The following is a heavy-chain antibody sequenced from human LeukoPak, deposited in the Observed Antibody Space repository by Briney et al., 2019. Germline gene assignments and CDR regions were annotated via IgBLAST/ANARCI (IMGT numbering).Heavy chain of an antibody. V-gene: IGHV3-7*01. J-gene: IGHJ6*03. D-gene: IGHD6-13*01. CDR1: GFTFSSFW. CDR3: ATLSSSWYLYYYYYYMDV. Sequence: PGGSLRLSCAASGFTFSSFWMSWVRQAPGKGLEWVANIKQEGSEKYYVGSVKGRFTISRDNAKNSLYLQMNSLRAEDTAVYHCATLSSSWYLYYYYYYMDVWGKGTTVTVSS. CDR2: IKQEGSEK.